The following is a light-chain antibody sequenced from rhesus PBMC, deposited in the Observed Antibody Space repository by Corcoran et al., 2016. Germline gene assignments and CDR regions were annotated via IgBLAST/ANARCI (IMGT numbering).Light chain of an antibody. J-gene: IGKJ4*01. CDR3: QQYISSPLP. CDR2: KAS. V-gene: IGKV1-22*01. Sequence: DIQMTQSPSSLSASVGDTVTITCRASQSISSWLAWYQQKPGKAPKLLIYKASSLQSGVPSRVSGSGSETDVTLTIISLQYDNFATCYCQQYISSPLPFGEGTKVEL. CDR1: QSISSW.